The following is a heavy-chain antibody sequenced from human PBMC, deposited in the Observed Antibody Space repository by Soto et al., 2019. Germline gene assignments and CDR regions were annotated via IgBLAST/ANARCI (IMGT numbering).Heavy chain of an antibody. V-gene: IGHV3-21*01. D-gene: IGHD5-18*01. CDR3: ARDSGTAMDH. CDR1: GFTFSSYS. J-gene: IGHJ4*02. CDR2: ISSSSSYI. Sequence: PGGSLRLSCAASGFTFSSYSMNWVRQAPGKGLEWVSSISSSSSYIYYADSVKGRFTISRDNAKNSLYLQMNSLRAEETAVYYCARDSGTAMDHWGQGTLVTVSS.